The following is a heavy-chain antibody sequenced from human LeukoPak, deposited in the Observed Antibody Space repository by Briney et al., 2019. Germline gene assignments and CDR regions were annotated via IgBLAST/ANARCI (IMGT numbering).Heavy chain of an antibody. J-gene: IGHJ3*02. D-gene: IGHD5-12*01. V-gene: IGHV3-30*02. CDR1: GFTFSSYG. Sequence: GGSLRLSCAASGFTFSSYGMHWVRQAPGKGLEWVAFIRYDGSNKYYADSVKGRFTISRDNSKNTLYLQMNSLRADDTAVYYCAKGISGYSGYDDAFDIWGQGTMVTVSS. CDR2: IRYDGSNK. CDR3: AKGISGYSGYDDAFDI.